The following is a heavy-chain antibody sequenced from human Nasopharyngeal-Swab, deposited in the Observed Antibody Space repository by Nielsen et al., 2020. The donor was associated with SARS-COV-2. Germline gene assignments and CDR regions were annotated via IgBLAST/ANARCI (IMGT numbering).Heavy chain of an antibody. D-gene: IGHD6-19*01. CDR3: TRDRDGGWSFDY. Sequence: GESLKISCAASGFTFDTYAMHWVRQAPGKGLEFVSSILGDGIATQYASSVKGRFTISRDNSKNTLYLQMGSLRDEDMAVYYCTRDRDGGWSFDYWGQGTLVTVS. CDR2: ILGDGIAT. J-gene: IGHJ4*02. CDR1: GFTFDTYA. V-gene: IGHV3-64*01.